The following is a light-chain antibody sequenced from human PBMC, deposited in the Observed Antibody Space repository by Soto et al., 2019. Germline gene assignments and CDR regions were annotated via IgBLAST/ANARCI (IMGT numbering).Light chain of an antibody. CDR1: SSDVGGYDY. V-gene: IGLV2-14*01. J-gene: IGLJ2*01. Sequence: QSVLTQPASVSGSPGQSITISCTGTSSDVGGYDYVSWYQQYPGKAPNLIIYAVTNRPSGVSNRFSGSKSGNTASLTIFGLQAGDEADYHCSSYSSTTTLVVFVGGTKLTVL. CDR3: SSYSSTTTLVV. CDR2: AVT.